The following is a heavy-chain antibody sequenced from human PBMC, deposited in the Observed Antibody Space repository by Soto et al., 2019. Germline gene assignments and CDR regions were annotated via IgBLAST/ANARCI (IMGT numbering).Heavy chain of an antibody. D-gene: IGHD1-26*01. CDR2: IYPGDSDT. V-gene: IGHV5-51*01. CDR1: GYSFTSYW. CDR3: ARLPTLYRGSYFNY. Sequence: PGESLKISCQGSGYSFTSYWIGWVRQMPGKGLEWMGIIYPGDSDTRYSPSFQGQVTISADKSISTAFLQWSSLKASDTAMYYCARLPTLYRGSYFNYGGQGPRVTVSS. J-gene: IGHJ4*02.